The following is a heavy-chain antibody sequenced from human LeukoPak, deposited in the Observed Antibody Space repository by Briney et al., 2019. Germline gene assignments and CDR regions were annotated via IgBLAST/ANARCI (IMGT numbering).Heavy chain of an antibody. CDR1: GFTLSTYS. CDR3: AREQEDCTGTTCYRAFDV. J-gene: IGHJ3*01. Sequence: GGSLRLSCVVSGFTLSTYSINWVRQAPGKGLMWVSRVHSDGSITNYADSVKGRFSISRDSAKNTLYLQMSSLRSEDTAVYYCAREQEDCTGTTCYRAFDVWGQGTMVTVS. D-gene: IGHD2-2*01. CDR2: VHSDGSIT. V-gene: IGHV3-74*01.